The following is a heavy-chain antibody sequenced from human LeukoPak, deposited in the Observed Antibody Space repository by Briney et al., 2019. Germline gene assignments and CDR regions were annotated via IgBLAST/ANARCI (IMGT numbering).Heavy chain of an antibody. CDR3: SNGPHYNILTGFYKVRSHLDY. CDR2: IRYDGGIK. D-gene: IGHD3-9*01. J-gene: IGHJ4*02. Sequence: GGSLRLSCAAYGLTFSNYGMPWVRQPPGKGLEWVAFIRYDGGIKHYADSVKGRFPLSRDNYKNTLYLQMNSLRAEDTAVYYWSNGPHYNILTGFYKVRSHLDYWGQGTLVTVSS. CDR1: GLTFSNYG. V-gene: IGHV3-30*02.